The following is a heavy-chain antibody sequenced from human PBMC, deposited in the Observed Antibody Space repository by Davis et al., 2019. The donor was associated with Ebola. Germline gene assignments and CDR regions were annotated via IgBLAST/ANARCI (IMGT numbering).Heavy chain of an antibody. J-gene: IGHJ5*02. D-gene: IGHD4-17*01. CDR1: GGSTSSYY. Sequence: PSETLSLTCTVSGGSTSSYYWSWIRQPPGKGLEWIGYIYYSGSTNYNPSLKSRVTISVDTSKNQFSLKLSSVTAADTAVYYCARGDPTVRYNWYDPWGQGTLVTVSS. CDR2: IYYSGST. V-gene: IGHV4-59*01. CDR3: ARGDPTVRYNWYDP.